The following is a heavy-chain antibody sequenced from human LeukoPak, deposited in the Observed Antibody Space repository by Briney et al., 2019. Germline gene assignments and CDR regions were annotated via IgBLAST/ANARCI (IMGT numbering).Heavy chain of an antibody. CDR1: GLTFSR. D-gene: IGHD4-23*01. Sequence: SGGSLRLSCAASGLTFSRMSWVRQAPGKGLEWVANIKQDGSEKYYVDSVKGRFTISRDNAKNSLYLQMNSLRAEDTAVYYCASLSLRWSDYWGQGTLVTVSS. CDR3: ASLSLRWSDY. J-gene: IGHJ4*02. V-gene: IGHV3-7*01. CDR2: IKQDGSEK.